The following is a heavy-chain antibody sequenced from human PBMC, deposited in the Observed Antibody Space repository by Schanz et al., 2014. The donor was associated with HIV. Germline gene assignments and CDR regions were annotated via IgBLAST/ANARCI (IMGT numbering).Heavy chain of an antibody. D-gene: IGHD2-21*02. CDR1: GGAFRIYA. Sequence: QVQLVQSGAEVKKPGSSVKVSCKTFGGAFRIYAMSWVRQAPGQGLEWMGGIVPIFGTTNYAQRFQGRVLITADESTSTAYMELSGLRSQDTAVYYCARGYCGADCSHFYYYGTDIWGQGTTVTVSS. CDR3: ARGYCGADCSHFYYYGTDI. V-gene: IGHV1-69*01. CDR2: IVPIFGTT. J-gene: IGHJ6*02.